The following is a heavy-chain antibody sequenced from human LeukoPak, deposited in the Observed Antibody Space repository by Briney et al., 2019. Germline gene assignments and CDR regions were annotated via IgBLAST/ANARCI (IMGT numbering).Heavy chain of an antibody. D-gene: IGHD4-4*01. J-gene: IGHJ4*02. CDR1: GYTFTHYF. CDR2: INPNSGGT. Sequence: ASVKVSCKASGYTFTHYFIHWVRQAPGQGLVWMGWINPNSGGTNYAQIFQGRVTMTRDTSISTAFIELNRLRSDDTAVYFCVRVCSSVTTPYFDYWAQGTLVTVSS. CDR3: VRVCSSVTTPYFDY. V-gene: IGHV1-2*02.